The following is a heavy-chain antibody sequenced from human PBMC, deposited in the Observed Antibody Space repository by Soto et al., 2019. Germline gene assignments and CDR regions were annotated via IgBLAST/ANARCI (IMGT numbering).Heavy chain of an antibody. D-gene: IGHD6-19*01. Sequence: LSLTCTVACGSIIGHYWIWIRQSPGNRLEWIVYIFYSGSTNYNPSLKGRVTLSVDTSKTQFSLRLPSVTAADTAVYYCARVGSSGWSPDYWGQGTLVTVSS. CDR1: CGSIIGHY. CDR3: ARVGSSGWSPDY. V-gene: IGHV4-59*11. J-gene: IGHJ4*02. CDR2: IFYSGST.